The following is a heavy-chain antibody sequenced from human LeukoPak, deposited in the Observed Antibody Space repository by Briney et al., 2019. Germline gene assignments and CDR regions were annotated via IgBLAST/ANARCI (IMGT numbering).Heavy chain of an antibody. Sequence: PGGSLRLSCAASGSTLSDYYMAWVRQAPGKGLEWVSYMSSRSTTYTTYADSVRGRFTISRDNARNSVYLQMNSVRAEDTAVYYCARHIVLVTAIDGFDIWGQGTMVTVSS. CDR3: ARHIVLVTAIDGFDI. D-gene: IGHD2-21*02. J-gene: IGHJ3*02. V-gene: IGHV3-11*06. CDR2: MSSRSTTYT. CDR1: GSTLSDYY.